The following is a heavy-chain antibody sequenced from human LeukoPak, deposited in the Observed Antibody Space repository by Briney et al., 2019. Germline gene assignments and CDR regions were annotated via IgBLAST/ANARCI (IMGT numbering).Heavy chain of an antibody. Sequence: PGGSLRLSCAASGFTVSSNYVSWVRQAPGKGLEWVSAISGSGGSTYYADSVKGRFTISRDNSKNTLYLQMNSLRAEDTAVYYCEGGRDFDYWGQGTLVTVSS. D-gene: IGHD3-16*01. CDR1: GFTVSSNY. V-gene: IGHV3-23*01. J-gene: IGHJ4*02. CDR3: EGGRDFDY. CDR2: ISGSGGST.